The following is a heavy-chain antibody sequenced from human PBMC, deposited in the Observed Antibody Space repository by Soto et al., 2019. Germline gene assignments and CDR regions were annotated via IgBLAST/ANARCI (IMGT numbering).Heavy chain of an antibody. CDR3: ARRERYYGSPGWFDP. V-gene: IGHV4-39*01. Sequence: SETLSLTCSVSGASINNFAYYWGWIRQPPGKGLEWIGTVYYNENTYYNPSLKSRVAISVDTAKNQFSLNLRSVTAADTAIYFCARRERYYGSPGWFDPWGQGTMVTVYS. CDR1: GASINNFAYY. CDR2: VYYNENT. D-gene: IGHD3-10*01. J-gene: IGHJ5*01.